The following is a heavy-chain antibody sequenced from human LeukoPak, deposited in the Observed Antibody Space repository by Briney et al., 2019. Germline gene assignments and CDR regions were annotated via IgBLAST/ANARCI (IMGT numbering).Heavy chain of an antibody. J-gene: IGHJ4*02. V-gene: IGHV4-34*01. D-gene: IGHD2-2*01. CDR1: SGSFSGHY. CDR2: ISHSGGT. CDR3: AYSLVTAAIDY. Sequence: SETLSLTCDVYSGSFSGHYWNWIRQPPGKGLGWIGEISHSGGTNYNPSLKSRVTISIDTSKNQFSLKLTSVTAADTAVYYCAYSLVTAAIDYWGQGTLVTVSS.